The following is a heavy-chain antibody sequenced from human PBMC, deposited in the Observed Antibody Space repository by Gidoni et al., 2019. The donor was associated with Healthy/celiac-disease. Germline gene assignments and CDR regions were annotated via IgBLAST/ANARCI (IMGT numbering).Heavy chain of an antibody. CDR2: IRSKANSYAT. D-gene: IGHD1-1*01. V-gene: IGHV3-73*01. CDR1: FSGSA. J-gene: IGHJ4*02. CDR3: TRTGTNFG. Sequence: FSGSAMHWVRQASGKGLEWVVRIRSKANSYATAYAASVKGRFTISRDDSKNTAYMQMNSLKTEDTAVYYCTRTGTNFGWGQGTLVTVSS.